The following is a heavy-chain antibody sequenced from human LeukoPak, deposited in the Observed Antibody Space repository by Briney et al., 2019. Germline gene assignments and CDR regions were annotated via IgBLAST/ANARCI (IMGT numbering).Heavy chain of an antibody. J-gene: IGHJ4*02. V-gene: IGHV1-24*01. CDR3: ATEVVGYGDVHYFDS. D-gene: IGHD4-17*01. Sequence: ASVKVSFKISGYTLTEVPMHWVRQAPGKGLEWMGGFDPADGEPIYAQKFQGRVTMSEDTSTDTAYMDLSSLRSEDTAVYYCATEVVGYGDVHYFDSWGQGTLVTVSS. CDR2: FDPADGEP. CDR1: GYTLTEVP.